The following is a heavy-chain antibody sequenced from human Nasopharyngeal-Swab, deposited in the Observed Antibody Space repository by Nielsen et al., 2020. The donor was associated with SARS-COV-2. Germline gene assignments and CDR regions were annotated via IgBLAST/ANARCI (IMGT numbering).Heavy chain of an antibody. J-gene: IGHJ4*02. CDR3: ARGFLTYYYDH. D-gene: IGHD3-22*01. Sequence: SEILSLTCTVSGGSISSYYWSRIRQPPGKGLAWIGYIDYSGSTNYNPSLKSRVTISVDTSKNQFSLKLSSVTAADTAVYYCARGFLTYYYDHWSQGTLVTVSS. CDR2: IDYSGST. CDR1: GGSISSYY. V-gene: IGHV4-59*13.